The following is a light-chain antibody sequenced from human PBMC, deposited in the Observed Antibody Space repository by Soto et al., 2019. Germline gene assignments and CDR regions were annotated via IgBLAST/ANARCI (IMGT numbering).Light chain of an antibody. CDR3: QSYDSGLSGSI. CDR2: ANT. CDR1: TSNIGAGYD. V-gene: IGLV1-40*01. J-gene: IGLJ2*01. Sequence: QSVLTQPPSVSGAPGQRVTISCSGTTSNIGAGYDVHWYQLLPGTAPKLLIYANTDRPSGVPDRFSGSKSGTSASLAITGLQAEDEADYYCQSYDSGLSGSIFGGGTKLT.